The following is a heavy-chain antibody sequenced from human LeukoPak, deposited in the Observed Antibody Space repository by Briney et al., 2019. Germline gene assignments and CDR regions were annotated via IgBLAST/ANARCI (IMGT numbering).Heavy chain of an antibody. CDR1: GFTISSYY. J-gene: IGHJ4*02. CDR3: ARMCSGGSCQGDY. D-gene: IGHD2-15*01. CDR2: IYDSGST. V-gene: IGHV4-59*08. Sequence: SGTLSLTCTVSGFTISSYYWSWIRQPPGKGLEWIGYIYDSGSTNYNPSSKSRVSISVHTNKNQFSLKLRSVTAADTAVYYCARMCSGGSCQGDYWGQGTLVTVSS.